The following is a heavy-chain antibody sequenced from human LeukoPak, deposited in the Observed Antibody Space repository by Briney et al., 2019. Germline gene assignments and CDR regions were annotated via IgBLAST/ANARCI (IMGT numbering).Heavy chain of an antibody. CDR2: IYTSGST. V-gene: IGHV4-61*02. CDR1: GASISSGSYY. CDR3: ARTGASLSSGWFDP. D-gene: IGHD6-19*01. J-gene: IGHJ5*02. Sequence: PSETLSLTCTVSGASISSGSYYWSWIRQPAGKGLEWIGRIYTSGSTTYNPSLKSRVTISVDKSKNQFSLKLSSVTAADTAVYYCARTGASLSSGWFDPWGQGTLVTVSS.